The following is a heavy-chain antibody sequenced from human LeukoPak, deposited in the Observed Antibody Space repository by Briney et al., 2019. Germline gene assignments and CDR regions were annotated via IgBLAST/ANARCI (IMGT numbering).Heavy chain of an antibody. CDR2: ISLRGLT. CDR3: SRESGPFSPFGF. D-gene: IGHD1-26*01. J-gene: IGHJ4*02. Sequence: PSGTLSLTCGVSGGSISGTNWWSCVRQPPGQGLEWIGEISLRGLTNYNPSLRSRLTMSLDESKNQVSLNLTSVTAADTAVYYCSRESGPFSPFGFWGQGTLVSVHS. CDR1: GGSISGTNW. V-gene: IGHV4-4*02.